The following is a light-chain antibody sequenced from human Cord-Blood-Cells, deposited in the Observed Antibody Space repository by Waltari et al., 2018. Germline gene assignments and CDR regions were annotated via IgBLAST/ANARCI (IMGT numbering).Light chain of an antibody. J-gene: IGKJ4*01. CDR2: AAS. V-gene: IGKV1-39*01. CDR3: QQSYSTPLT. Sequence: DIKMSQSPSSLSASVGDRATITCRASQSISSYLNWYQQKPGKAPKLLIYAASSLQSGVPSRFSGSGSGTDFTLTISSLQPEDFATDYCQQSYSTPLTFGGGTKVEIK. CDR1: QSISSY.